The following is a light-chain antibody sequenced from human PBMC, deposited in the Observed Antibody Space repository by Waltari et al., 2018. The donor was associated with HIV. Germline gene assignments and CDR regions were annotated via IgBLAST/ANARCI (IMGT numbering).Light chain of an antibody. CDR2: DAS. J-gene: IGKJ3*01. CDR3: QQRSNWPIFT. CDR1: QSVSSY. Sequence: EIVLTQSPATLSLSPGERATLSCRASQSVSSYLAWYQQKPGQAPRLLIYDASNRATGSPARFSGSGSGTDFTRTISSLEPEDFAVYYCQQRSNWPIFTFGPGTKVDIK. V-gene: IGKV3-11*01.